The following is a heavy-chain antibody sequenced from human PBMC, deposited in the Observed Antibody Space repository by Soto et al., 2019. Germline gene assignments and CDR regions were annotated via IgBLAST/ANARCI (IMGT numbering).Heavy chain of an antibody. V-gene: IGHV3-33*01. D-gene: IGHD6-19*01. Sequence: QVQLVESGGGVVQPGRSLRLSCAASGFTFSSYGMHWVRQAPGKGLEWVAVIWYDGSNKYYADSVKGRFTISRDNSKNTLYLQMNSLRAEDTAVYYCAREDAHSSGWYPFDCWGQGTLVPVSS. J-gene: IGHJ4*02. CDR3: AREDAHSSGWYPFDC. CDR2: IWYDGSNK. CDR1: GFTFSSYG.